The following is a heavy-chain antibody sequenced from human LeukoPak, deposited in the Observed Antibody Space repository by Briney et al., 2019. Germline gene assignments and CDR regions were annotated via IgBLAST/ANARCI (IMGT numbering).Heavy chain of an antibody. CDR3: ATDRDFWRGYRLFEY. CDR1: GGSISNYY. Sequence: SETLSLTCTVSGGSISNYYWSWIRRPPGRGLEWIGYIHYSGNTNYNPSLKSRVTMSLDTSKNQLSLKLSSVTAADTAVYFCATDRDFWRGYRLFEYWGQGTLVTVSS. CDR2: IHYSGNT. V-gene: IGHV4-59*01. J-gene: IGHJ4*02. D-gene: IGHD3-3*01.